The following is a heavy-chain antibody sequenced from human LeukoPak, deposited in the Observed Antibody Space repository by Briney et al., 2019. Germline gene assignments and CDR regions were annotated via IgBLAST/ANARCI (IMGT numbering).Heavy chain of an antibody. CDR3: ARHKYYYDSSGYLPAFDI. CDR1: GGSISSYY. D-gene: IGHD3-22*01. J-gene: IGHJ3*02. CDR2: IYYSGST. V-gene: IGHV4-59*08. Sequence: SETLSLTCTVAGGSISSYYWSWIRQPPGKGLEWIGYIYYSGSTNYNPSLKSRVTISVDTSKNQFSLKLSSVTAADTAVYYCARHKYYYDSSGYLPAFDIWGQGTMVTVSS.